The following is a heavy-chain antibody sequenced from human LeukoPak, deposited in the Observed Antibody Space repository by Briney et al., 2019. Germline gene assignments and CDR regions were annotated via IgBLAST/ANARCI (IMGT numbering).Heavy chain of an antibody. V-gene: IGHV3-23*01. Sequence: GGSLRLSCVASGIAFTSNAMAWVRQTPGRGLEWVSTVSHGGENTYYADFVKGRFTISRDNSKNTLYLQMNSLRAEDTAVYYCANFHCSSTSCHLSGYFQHWGQGTLVTVSS. J-gene: IGHJ1*01. CDR2: VSHGGENT. D-gene: IGHD2-2*01. CDR3: ANFHCSSTSCHLSGYFQH. CDR1: GIAFTSNA.